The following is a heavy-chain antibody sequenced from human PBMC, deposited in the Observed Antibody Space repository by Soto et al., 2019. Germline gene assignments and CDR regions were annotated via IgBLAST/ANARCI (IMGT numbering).Heavy chain of an antibody. CDR3: ARDYGDYHAYAF. J-gene: IGHJ4*02. D-gene: IGHD4-17*01. CDR1: GGSITSGGYY. V-gene: IGHV4-31*03. Sequence: QVQLQESGPVLVKPSQTLSLTCTVSGGSITSGGYYWTWIRQHPGKGLEWIGDIYYRGSTHYNPALKSRVFISLDTSKNQFSLRLNSVTAADTAVYFCARDYGDYHAYAFWGQGTLVTVSS. CDR2: IYYRGST.